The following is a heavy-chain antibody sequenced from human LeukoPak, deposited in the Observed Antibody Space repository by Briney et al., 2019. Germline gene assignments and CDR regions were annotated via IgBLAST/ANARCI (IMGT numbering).Heavy chain of an antibody. V-gene: IGHV1-2*02. D-gene: IGHD3-22*01. CDR1: GYTFTGYY. CDR3: ARDNSYDYDSSGYCGY. J-gene: IGHJ4*02. CDR2: INPNSGGT. Sequence: ASVKVSCKASGYTFTGYYMHWVRQAPGQGLEWMGWINPNSGGTNYAQKFQGRVTMTRDTSISTAYMELSRLRSDDTAVYYCARDNSYDYDSSGYCGYRGQGTLVTVSS.